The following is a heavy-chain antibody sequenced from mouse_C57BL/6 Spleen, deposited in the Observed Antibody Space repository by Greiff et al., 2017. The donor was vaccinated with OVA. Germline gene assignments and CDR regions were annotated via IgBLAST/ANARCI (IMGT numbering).Heavy chain of an antibody. J-gene: IGHJ1*03. D-gene: IGHD1-1*01. Sequence: EVKLVESGGGLVKPGGSLKLSCAASGFTFSSYAMSWVRQTPEKRLEWVATISDGGSYTYYPDNVKGRFTISRDNAKNNLYLQMSHLKSEDTAMYYCARDGSSFHWYFDVWGTGTTVTVSS. CDR1: GFTFSSYA. V-gene: IGHV5-4*01. CDR3: ARDGSSFHWYFDV. CDR2: ISDGGSYT.